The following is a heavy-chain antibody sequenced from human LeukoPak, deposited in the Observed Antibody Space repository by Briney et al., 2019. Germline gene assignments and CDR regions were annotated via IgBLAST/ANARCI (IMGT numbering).Heavy chain of an antibody. CDR2: INHSGST. J-gene: IGHJ4*02. CDR3: ARVAAVDPYYFDY. CDR1: GGSFSGYY. V-gene: IGHV4-34*09. D-gene: IGHD6-13*01. Sequence: PSETLSLTCAVYGGSFSGYYWSWIRQPPGKGLEWIGEINHSGSTNYNPSLKSRVTISVETSKNQFSLKLSSVTAADTAVYYCARVAAVDPYYFDYWGQGTLVTVSS.